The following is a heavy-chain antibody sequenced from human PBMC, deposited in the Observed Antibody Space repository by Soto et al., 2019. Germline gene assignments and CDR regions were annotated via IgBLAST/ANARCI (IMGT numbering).Heavy chain of an antibody. D-gene: IGHD6-13*01. Sequence: QVQLVESGGGVVQPGRSLRLSCAASGFTFSSYGMHWVRQAPGKGLEWVAVIWYDGSNKYYADSVKGRLTISRDNSKNTLYLQMNSMRAEDTAVYYCARDLGQQLVLDYWGQGTLVSVSS. CDR2: IWYDGSNK. CDR3: ARDLGQQLVLDY. CDR1: GFTFSSYG. J-gene: IGHJ4*02. V-gene: IGHV3-33*01.